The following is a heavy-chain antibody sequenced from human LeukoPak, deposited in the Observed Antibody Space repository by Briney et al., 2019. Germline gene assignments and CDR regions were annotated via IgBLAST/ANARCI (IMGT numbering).Heavy chain of an antibody. CDR3: ARVYDFWSGYQPLYYFDY. Sequence: PSETLSLTCTVSGDSINSDVYYWNWIRQSPGEGLEWIGFIYYSGTTHYNPSLKSRVTISVDTSKNQFSLKLSSVTAADTAVYYCARVYDFWSGYQPLYYFDYWGQGTLVAVSS. J-gene: IGHJ4*02. CDR1: GDSINSDVYY. CDR2: IYYSGTT. V-gene: IGHV4-61*08. D-gene: IGHD3-3*01.